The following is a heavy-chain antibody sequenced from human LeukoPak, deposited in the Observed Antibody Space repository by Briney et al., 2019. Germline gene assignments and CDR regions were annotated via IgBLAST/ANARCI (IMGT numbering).Heavy chain of an antibody. V-gene: IGHV3-11*01. CDR1: GFNFRDYY. D-gene: IGHD1/OR15-1a*01. Sequence: GGSLRLSCAASGFNFRDYYMSWIRQAPGKGLEYISYSSGSGSSIYYADSVKGRFTISRDNSKNTLYLQMNSLRAEDTAVYYCAKGQLEQRAHYFDYWGQGTLVTVSS. J-gene: IGHJ4*02. CDR2: SSGSGSSI. CDR3: AKGQLEQRAHYFDY.